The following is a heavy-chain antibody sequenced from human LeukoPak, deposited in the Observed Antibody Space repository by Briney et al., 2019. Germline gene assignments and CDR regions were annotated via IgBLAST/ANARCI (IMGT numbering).Heavy chain of an antibody. CDR1: GFTGYG. Sequence: GGSLRLSCAASGFTGYGMSWVRQAPGKGLEWVAVISYDGSNKYYADSVKGRFTISRDNSKNTLYLQMNSLRAEDTAVYYCARARGFRYTPLAVDYWGQGTLVTVSS. J-gene: IGHJ4*02. CDR2: ISYDGSNK. D-gene: IGHD5-18*01. V-gene: IGHV3-30*03. CDR3: ARARGFRYTPLAVDY.